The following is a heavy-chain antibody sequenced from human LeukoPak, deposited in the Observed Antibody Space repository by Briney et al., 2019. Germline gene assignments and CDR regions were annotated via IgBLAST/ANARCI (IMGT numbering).Heavy chain of an antibody. CDR2: IWYDGSNK. V-gene: IGHV3-33*06. CDR1: GFTFSSYG. CDR3: AKRYTTSSGHHDY. D-gene: IGHD6-6*01. J-gene: IGHJ4*02. Sequence: GGSLKLSCAASGFTFSSYGVQWVRQAPGKGLEGVAVIWYDGSNKYYADSVKGRFTISRDNSKNTLYLQMNSLRAEDTAVYYCAKRYTTSSGHHDYWGQGTLVTVSS.